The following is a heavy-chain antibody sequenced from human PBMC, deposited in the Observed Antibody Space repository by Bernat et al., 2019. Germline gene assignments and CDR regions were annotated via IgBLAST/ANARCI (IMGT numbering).Heavy chain of an antibody. CDR1: GFTFDDYG. CDR2: INWNGGST. V-gene: IGHV3-20*04. J-gene: IGHJ4*02. D-gene: IGHD3-9*01. CDR3: ARGLRYFDWFSYFDY. Sequence: EVQLVESGGGLAQPGGSLRLSCAASGFTFDDYGMSWVRQAPGKGLEWVSGINWNGGSTGYADSVKGRFTISRDNAKNSLYLQMNSLRAEDTALYYCARGLRYFDWFSYFDYWGQGTLVTVSS.